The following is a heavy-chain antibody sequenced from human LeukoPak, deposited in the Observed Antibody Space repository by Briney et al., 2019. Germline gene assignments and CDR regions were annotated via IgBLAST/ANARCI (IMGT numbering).Heavy chain of an antibody. Sequence: SETLPLTCTVSGGSITGNYWSWIRQPPGKGLEWIGYIYYSGSTNYNPSLKSRVTISVDTSKNQYSLKLSSVTAADTAVYYCARGTSYCSGGSCYSYYYGMDVWGQGTTVTVSS. V-gene: IGHV4-59*01. CDR1: GGSITGNY. CDR3: ARGTSYCSGGSCYSYYYGMDV. J-gene: IGHJ6*02. CDR2: IYYSGST. D-gene: IGHD2-15*01.